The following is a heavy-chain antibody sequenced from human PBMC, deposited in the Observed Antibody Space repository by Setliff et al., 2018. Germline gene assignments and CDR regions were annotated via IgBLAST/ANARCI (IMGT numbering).Heavy chain of an antibody. CDR3: ARDLNRWFGEFAFDI. J-gene: IGHJ3*02. CDR2: ISPYNGKT. V-gene: IGHV1-18*01. D-gene: IGHD3-10*01. CDR1: GYTFSDSI. Sequence: ASVKVSCKASGYTFSDSIISWVRQAPGQGLEWVGWISPYNGKTYFAQKLQDRVTLTTDTSTETAYMELRSLTSDDTAVYYCARDLNRWFGEFAFDIWGQGTMVTVSS.